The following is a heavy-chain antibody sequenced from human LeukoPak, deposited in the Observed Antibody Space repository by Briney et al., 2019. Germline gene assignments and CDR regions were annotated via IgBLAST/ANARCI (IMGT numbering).Heavy chain of an antibody. CDR1: GFTVSSYV. Sequence: GGSLRLSCAASGFTVSSYVMTWVRQAPGKGLEWVSGIRGGGGGTHYADSVKGRFIISRDNSKNTLYLQMNSLRAEDTAVYYCAKALTFGGVIVPNFDYWGQGTLVTVSS. CDR3: AKALTFGGVIVPNFDY. J-gene: IGHJ4*02. CDR2: IRGGGGGT. V-gene: IGHV3-23*01. D-gene: IGHD3-16*02.